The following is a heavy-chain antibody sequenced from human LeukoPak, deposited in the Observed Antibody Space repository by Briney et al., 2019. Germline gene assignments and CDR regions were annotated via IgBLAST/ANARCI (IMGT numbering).Heavy chain of an antibody. D-gene: IGHD6-25*01. CDR3: ARGLSGQLPSFDY. Sequence: ASVKVSCKASGYTFTSHYMHWVRQAPGQGLEWMGIINPSGGSTNYAQKFQGRVTMPRDTSTSTVYMELSSLRSEDTAVYYCARGLSGQLPSFDYWGQGTLVTVSS. V-gene: IGHV1-46*01. CDR1: GYTFTSHY. J-gene: IGHJ4*02. CDR2: INPSGGST.